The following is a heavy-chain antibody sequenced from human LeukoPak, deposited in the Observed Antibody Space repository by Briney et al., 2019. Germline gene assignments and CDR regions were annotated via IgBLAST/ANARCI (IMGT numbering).Heavy chain of an antibody. CDR1: GGTFSSYA. CDR2: MNPNSGNT. D-gene: IGHD1-26*01. Sequence: GASVKVSCKASGGTFSSYAISWVRQAPGQGLEWMGRMNPNSGNTGYAQKFQGRVTMTRNTSISTAYMELSSLRSEDTAVYYCARGGSGSYHIDYWGQGTLVTVSS. J-gene: IGHJ4*02. CDR3: ARGGSGSYHIDY. V-gene: IGHV1-8*02.